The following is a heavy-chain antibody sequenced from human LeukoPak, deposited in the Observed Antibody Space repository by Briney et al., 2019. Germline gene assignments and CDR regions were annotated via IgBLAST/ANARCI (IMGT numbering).Heavy chain of an antibody. Sequence: SVKVSCTASGYTFTSYYVHWVRQAPGQGLEWMGGIIPIFGTANYAQKFQGRVTITADESTSTAYMELSSLRSEDTAVYYCARAPPGSLLQLVWFDPWGQGTLVTVSS. J-gene: IGHJ5*02. V-gene: IGHV1-69*13. CDR3: ARAPPGSLLQLVWFDP. D-gene: IGHD6-6*01. CDR2: IIPIFGTA. CDR1: GYTFTSYY.